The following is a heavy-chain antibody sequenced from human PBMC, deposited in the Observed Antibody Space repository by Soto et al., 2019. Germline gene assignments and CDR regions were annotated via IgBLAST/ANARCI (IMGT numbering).Heavy chain of an antibody. V-gene: IGHV1-2*02. J-gene: IGHJ4*02. Sequence: WASVKVSCKASGYTFTGYYMHWVRQAPGQGLEWMGWINPNSGGTNYAQKFQGRVTMTRDTSISTAYMDLNSLRSDDTAVYYCARVRVIRGVIPSHFGLWGQGTLVTVSS. CDR3: ARVRVIRGVIPSHFGL. D-gene: IGHD3-10*01. CDR2: INPNSGGT. CDR1: GYTFTGYY.